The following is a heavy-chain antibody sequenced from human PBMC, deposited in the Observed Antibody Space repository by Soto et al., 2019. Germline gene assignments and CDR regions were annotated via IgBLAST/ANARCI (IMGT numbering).Heavy chain of an antibody. V-gene: IGHV1-2*04. CDR3: GRAPWMTTPIYGMDV. D-gene: IGHD4-4*01. J-gene: IGHJ6*02. CDR2: INPNSGGT. Sequence: ASVKVSCKASGYTFTGYYMHWVRQAPGQGFEWMGWINPNSGGTNYAQKFQGWVTMTRDTSISTAYMELSRLRSDDTAVYYCGRAPWMTTPIYGMDVWGQGTAVTVSS. CDR1: GYTFTGYY.